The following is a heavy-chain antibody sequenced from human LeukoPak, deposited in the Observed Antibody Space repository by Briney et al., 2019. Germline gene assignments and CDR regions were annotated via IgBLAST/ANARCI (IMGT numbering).Heavy chain of an antibody. CDR1: GFTFSSYA. CDR2: ISYDGSNK. V-gene: IGHV3-30-3*01. D-gene: IGHD1-26*01. CDR3: TTRGGSFSIFDY. J-gene: IGHJ4*02. Sequence: GGSLSLSCAASGFTFSSYAMHWVRQAPGKGLEWVAVISYDGSNKYYADSVKGRFTISRDNSKNTLYLQMNSLRAEDMAVYYCTTRGGSFSIFDYWGQGTLVTVSS.